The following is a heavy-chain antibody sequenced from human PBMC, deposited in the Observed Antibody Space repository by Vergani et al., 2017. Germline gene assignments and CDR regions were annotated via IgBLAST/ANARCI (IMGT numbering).Heavy chain of an antibody. V-gene: IGHV3-30*02. D-gene: IGHD4-17*01. CDR2: IRYDGSDK. Sequence: QVPLVESGGGVVQPGGSLRLSCAASGFTFNIYGMHWVRQAPGKGLEWGEFIRYDGSDKYYADSVKGRFTISRDNSMNTLYLQMNSLRADDTAVYYCAKELTTVTIPNYFDYWGQGTLVTVSS. J-gene: IGHJ4*02. CDR1: GFTFNIYG. CDR3: AKELTTVTIPNYFDY.